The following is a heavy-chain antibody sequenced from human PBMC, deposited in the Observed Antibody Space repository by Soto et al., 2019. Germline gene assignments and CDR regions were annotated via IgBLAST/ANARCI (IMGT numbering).Heavy chain of an antibody. V-gene: IGHV1-18*01. CDR2: ISANNDHT. CDR3: ARGTYFDY. J-gene: IGHJ4*02. Sequence: QVQLVQSGAEVKKPGASVKVSCKASGYTLNTYGIPWVRRPPGQGLEWMGWISANNDHTNYPQKLQGRVTMTTDTSTSTAYMELRSLTSDDTAVYYCARGTYFDYWGQGTLVTVSS. CDR1: GYTLNTYG.